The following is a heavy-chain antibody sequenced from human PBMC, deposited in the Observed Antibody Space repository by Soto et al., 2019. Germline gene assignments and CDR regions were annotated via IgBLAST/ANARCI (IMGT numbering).Heavy chain of an antibody. CDR3: AKDAPGSGWLSDY. V-gene: IGHV3-23*01. D-gene: IGHD3-22*01. CDR2: IGGSGGGT. Sequence: GGSLRLSCAASGFTFSIYAMSWVRQAPRKGLEWVSTIGGSGGGTSYADFVRGRFSISRDNSKNTLYLQMNSLRAEDTAVYYCAKDAPGSGWLSDYWGQGTLVTVSS. J-gene: IGHJ4*02. CDR1: GFTFSIYA.